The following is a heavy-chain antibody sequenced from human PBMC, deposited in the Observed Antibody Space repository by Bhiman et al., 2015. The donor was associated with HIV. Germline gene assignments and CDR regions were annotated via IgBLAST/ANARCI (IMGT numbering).Heavy chain of an antibody. CDR3: ALSSSAWYFDL. V-gene: IGHV3-66*01. J-gene: IGHJ2*01. D-gene: IGHD6-6*01. Sequence: EVQLVESGGGLVKPGGSLRLSCAASGFTFNKYSMTWVRQAPGKGLEWVSVIYSGGSTSYADSVKGRFTVSRDSSKNTLYLQMNSLRAEDTAVYYCALSSSAWYFDLWGRGTLVTVSS. CDR1: GFTFNKYS. CDR2: IYSGGST.